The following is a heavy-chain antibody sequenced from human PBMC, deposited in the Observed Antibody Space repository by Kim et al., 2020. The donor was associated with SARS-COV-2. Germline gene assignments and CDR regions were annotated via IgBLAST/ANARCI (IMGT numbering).Heavy chain of an antibody. CDR3: ARSSSSWNNWFDP. D-gene: IGHD6-13*01. Sequence: LETLSLTCTVFGDSINDYYWSWIRQSPGKGLEWIGYVFYLGSTNYNPSLRSRVTISVDTSNNQFSLRLTSVTAADTAVYYCARSSSSWNNWFDPWGQGTLVTVSS. V-gene: IGHV4-59*01. J-gene: IGHJ5*01. CDR1: GDSINDYY. CDR2: VFYLGST.